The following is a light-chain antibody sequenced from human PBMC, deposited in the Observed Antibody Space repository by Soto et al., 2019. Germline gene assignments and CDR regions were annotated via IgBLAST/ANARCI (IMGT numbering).Light chain of an antibody. V-gene: IGKV3-20*01. CDR2: GAS. Sequence: DIVLTQSPTTLSVSPGERATLSCRASQTVSNNYLAWYQQKPGQAPRLFIYGASTRATGIPDRFSGSGSGTAFTLTVSRLEPEDFAVYYCQQDASSRTFGQGTKVEIK. J-gene: IGKJ1*01. CDR1: QTVSNNY. CDR3: QQDASSRT.